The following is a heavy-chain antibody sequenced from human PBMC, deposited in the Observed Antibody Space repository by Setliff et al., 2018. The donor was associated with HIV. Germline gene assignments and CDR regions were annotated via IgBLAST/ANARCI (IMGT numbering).Heavy chain of an antibody. Sequence: ASVKVSCKASGYTFTSYYMHWVRQAPGQGLEWMGIINPSGGSTNYAQKFQGRVTMTRDTSTSTAYMELSSLRSDDTAVYYCARDDRAVATILWGQGTLVTVSS. V-gene: IGHV1-46*01. CDR3: ARDDRAVATIL. CDR1: GYTFTSYY. D-gene: IGHD5-12*01. CDR2: INPSGGST. J-gene: IGHJ4*02.